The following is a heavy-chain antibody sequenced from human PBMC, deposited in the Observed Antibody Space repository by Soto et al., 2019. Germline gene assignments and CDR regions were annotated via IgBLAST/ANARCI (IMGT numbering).Heavy chain of an antibody. CDR2: IKADNGDT. D-gene: IGHD3-9*01. V-gene: IGHV1-3*05. CDR1: GYIFADYA. Sequence: QVQIVQSGPEEKSPGASIKLSCTTSGYIFADYAIHWVRQAPGQGLEWVGWIKADNGDTRYSPKFQGRLIITRDISAITSYMELSDLRSAVTGVFYCATSDWAWWGRGTLFTVSS. CDR3: ATSDWAW. J-gene: IGHJ4*02.